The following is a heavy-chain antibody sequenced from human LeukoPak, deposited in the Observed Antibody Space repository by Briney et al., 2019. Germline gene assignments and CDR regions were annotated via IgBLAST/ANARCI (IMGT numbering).Heavy chain of an antibody. J-gene: IGHJ3*02. D-gene: IGHD6-6*01. CDR2: INPNSGGT. Sequence: ASVKVSCKASGYTFTGYYMHWVRHAPGQGLEWMGWINPNSGGTNYAQKFQGRVTMTRDTSISTAYMELSRLRSDDTTVYYCASPHVSSSGAFDIWGQGTMVTVSS. CDR3: ASPHVSSSGAFDI. CDR1: GYTFTGYY. V-gene: IGHV1-2*02.